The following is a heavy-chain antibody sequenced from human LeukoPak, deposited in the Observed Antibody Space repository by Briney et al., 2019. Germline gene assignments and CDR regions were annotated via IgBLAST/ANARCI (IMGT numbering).Heavy chain of an antibody. Sequence: SETLSLTCTVSGGSLSSYYWSWIRQPPGKGLEWIGYIYYSGSTNYNPSLKSRVTISVDTSKNQFSLKLSSVTAADTAVYYRARGPSAVGAFGYFDYWGQGTLVTVSS. J-gene: IGHJ4*02. D-gene: IGHD1-26*01. V-gene: IGHV4-59*01. CDR1: GGSLSSYY. CDR3: ARGPSAVGAFGYFDY. CDR2: IYYSGST.